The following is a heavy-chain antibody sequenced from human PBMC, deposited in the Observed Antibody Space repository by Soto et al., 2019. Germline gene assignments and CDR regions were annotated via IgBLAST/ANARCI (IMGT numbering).Heavy chain of an antibody. V-gene: IGHV1-3*01. CDR1: GYTFTSYA. CDR2: INAGNGNT. D-gene: IGHD5-12*01. J-gene: IGHJ3*02. Sequence: ASVKVSCKASGYTFTSYAMHWVRQAPGQRLEWMGWINAGNGNTKYSQKFQGRVTITRDTSASTAYMELSSLRSEDTAVYYCARDYSGYDDAFDIWGQGTMVTVSS. CDR3: ARDYSGYDDAFDI.